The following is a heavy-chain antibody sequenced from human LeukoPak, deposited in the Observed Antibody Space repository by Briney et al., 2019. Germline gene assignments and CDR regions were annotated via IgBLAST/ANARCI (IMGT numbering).Heavy chain of an antibody. CDR3: ARVQMATINGGGAFDI. D-gene: IGHD5-24*01. CDR2: IYYSGST. V-gene: IGHV4-59*01. J-gene: IGHJ3*02. Sequence: SETLSLTCTVSGGSISSYYRSWIRQPPGKGLEWIGYIYYSGSTNYNPSLKSRVTISVDTSKNQFSLKLSSVTAADTAVYYCARVQMATINGGGAFDIWGQGTMVTVSS. CDR1: GGSISSYY.